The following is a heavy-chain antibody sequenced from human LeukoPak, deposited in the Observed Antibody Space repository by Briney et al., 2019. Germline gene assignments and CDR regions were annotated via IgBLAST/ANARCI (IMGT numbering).Heavy chain of an antibody. CDR2: IYYSEST. CDR1: GGSISSYY. D-gene: IGHD5-18*01. J-gene: IGHJ4*02. CDR3: AGVGEYSYGSFDY. Sequence: SESLSLTCTVSGGSISSYYWSWIRQPPGKGLEWIGYIYYSESTNYNPSLKSRVTISVDTSKNQFSLKLSSVTAADTAVYYCAGVGEYSYGSFDYWGQGTLVTVTS. V-gene: IGHV4-59*01.